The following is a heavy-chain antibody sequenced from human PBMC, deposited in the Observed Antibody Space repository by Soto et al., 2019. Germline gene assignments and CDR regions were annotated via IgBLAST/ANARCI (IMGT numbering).Heavy chain of an antibody. CDR2: IYYSGST. CDR1: CGSITSYS. CDR3: ARGWWEPEGYVMAV. J-gene: IGHJ6*02. Sequence: SETLSLTCTVTCGSITSYSWCWFRQPPGKELQYIGYIYYSGSTNYNPSLKSRVTISDDTSTNQFSLTLSSVTAADTAVYYCARGWWEPEGYVMAVWGQGPTVT. D-gene: IGHD1-26*01. V-gene: IGHV4-59*08.